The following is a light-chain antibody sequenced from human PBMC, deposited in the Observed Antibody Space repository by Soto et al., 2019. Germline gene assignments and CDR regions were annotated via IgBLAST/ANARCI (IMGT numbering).Light chain of an antibody. CDR2: HTS. Sequence: EIVMTQSPATLSVSPWESATLSCRASESISGNLAWYQQKPGLSPRLLIYHTSTRATGVPARFSGSGSGTEFSLTISSRQSEDSAVYYCQRYDNWPLTFGGGTKVDI. CDR3: QRYDNWPLT. J-gene: IGKJ4*01. CDR1: ESISGN. V-gene: IGKV3-15*01.